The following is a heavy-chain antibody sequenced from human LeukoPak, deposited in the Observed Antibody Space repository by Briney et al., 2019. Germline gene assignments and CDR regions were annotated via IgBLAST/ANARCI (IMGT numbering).Heavy chain of an antibody. CDR1: GCAFTGYY. CDR2: INPTSGGT. V-gene: IGHV1-2*04. J-gene: IGHJ4*02. CDR3: ARDIEEQQLVEDY. Sequence: ASVKVSCKASGCAFTGYYMHWVRQAPGQGLEWMGWINPTSGGTNYAQKFQGWVTMTRDTSISTAYMELSRLRSDDTAVYYCARDIEEQQLVEDYWGQGTLVTVSS. D-gene: IGHD6-13*01.